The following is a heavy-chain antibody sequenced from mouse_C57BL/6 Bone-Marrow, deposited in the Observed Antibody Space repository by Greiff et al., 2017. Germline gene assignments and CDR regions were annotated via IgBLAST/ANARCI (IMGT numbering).Heavy chain of an antibody. Sequence: EVKLMESGGGLVQSGRSLRLSCATSGFTFSDFYMEWVRQAPGKGLEWIAASRNKANDYTTEYSASVKGRFIVSRDTSQSILYLQMNALRAEDTAIYYCARDASYDYDEAWFAYWGQGTLVTVSA. J-gene: IGHJ3*01. D-gene: IGHD2-4*01. CDR3: ARDASYDYDEAWFAY. V-gene: IGHV7-1*01. CDR2: SRNKANDYTT. CDR1: GFTFSDFY.